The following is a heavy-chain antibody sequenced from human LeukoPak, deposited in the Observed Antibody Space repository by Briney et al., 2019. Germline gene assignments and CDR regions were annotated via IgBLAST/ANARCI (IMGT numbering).Heavy chain of an antibody. J-gene: IGHJ4*02. V-gene: IGHV3-20*01. Sequence: GGSLRLSCAASGFTFDDYGMGWVRQAPGKGLEWVSGINWNGGSTGYADSVKGRFTISRDNAKNSLYLQMNSLRAEDTALYHCARVSGSYWAYYFDYWGQGTLVTVSS. D-gene: IGHD1-26*01. CDR3: ARVSGSYWAYYFDY. CDR2: INWNGGST. CDR1: GFTFDDYG.